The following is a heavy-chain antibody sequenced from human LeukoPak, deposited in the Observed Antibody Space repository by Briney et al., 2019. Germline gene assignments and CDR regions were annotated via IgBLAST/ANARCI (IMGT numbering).Heavy chain of an antibody. CDR3: AKEGRPNSGGGYFDY. Sequence: PGGSLRLSCAASGFTFSIYAMAWVRQAPGKGLEWVSTLSESGGLAYYADFVKGRFTISRDNSKNTLYLQVNSLRAEDTAVYYCAKEGRPNSGGGYFDYWGQGTLVTVSP. D-gene: IGHD4-23*01. V-gene: IGHV3-23*01. J-gene: IGHJ4*02. CDR1: GFTFSIYA. CDR2: LSESGGLA.